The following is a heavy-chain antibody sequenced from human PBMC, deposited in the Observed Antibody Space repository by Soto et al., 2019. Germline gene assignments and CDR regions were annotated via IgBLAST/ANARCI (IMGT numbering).Heavy chain of an antibody. D-gene: IGHD2-2*01. CDR3: ARQGKFSSRKYYFDY. J-gene: IGHJ4*02. V-gene: IGHV5-51*01. CDR2: IYPGDSDT. CDR1: GYSFTSYW. Sequence: GESLKISCKGSGYSFTSYWIGWVRQMPGKGLEWMGIIYPGDSDTRYSPSFQGQVTISADKSISTAYLQWSSLKASDTAMYYCARQGKFSSRKYYFDYWGQGTLVTVSS.